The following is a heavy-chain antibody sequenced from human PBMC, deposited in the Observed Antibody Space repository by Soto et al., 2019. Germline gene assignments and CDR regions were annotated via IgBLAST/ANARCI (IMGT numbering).Heavy chain of an antibody. Sequence: ASVKVSCKVSGYNLTDLSMHWVRQAPGKGLEWIGGFDPEDGERIYAQKFQGRVPMIEDTSTYTAYMELSNVRSEDTPLYDSATVEWLLLSVSGLYFDYWGQGTLVTV. CDR3: ATVEWLLLSVSGLYFDY. J-gene: IGHJ4*02. D-gene: IGHD3-22*01. CDR2: FDPEDGER. V-gene: IGHV1-24*01. CDR1: GYNLTDLS.